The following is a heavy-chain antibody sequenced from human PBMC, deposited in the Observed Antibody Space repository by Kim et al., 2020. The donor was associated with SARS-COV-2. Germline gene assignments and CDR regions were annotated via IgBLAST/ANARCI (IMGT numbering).Heavy chain of an antibody. D-gene: IGHD6-13*01. CDR2: TYYRSKWFT. J-gene: IGHJ5*02. Sequence: SQTLSLTCAISGDSVSSNSAWNWIRQSPSRGLEWLGRTYYRSKWFTDYAVSVKSRITINPDTSKNQFSLQLNSVTSEDTAVYYCARDRGPSSSWSKNWFDPWGQGTLVTVSS. CDR3: ARDRGPSSSWSKNWFDP. V-gene: IGHV6-1*01. CDR1: GDSVSSNSA.